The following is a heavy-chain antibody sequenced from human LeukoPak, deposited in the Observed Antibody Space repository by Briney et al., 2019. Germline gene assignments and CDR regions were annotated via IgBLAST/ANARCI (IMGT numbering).Heavy chain of an antibody. Sequence: SVKVSCKASGGTFGSYTISWVRQAPGQGLEWMGRIIPILGIANYAQKFQGRVTITADKSTSTAYMELSSLRSEDTAVYYCARGSYSSGWYADYWGQGTLVTVSS. CDR1: GGTFGSYT. J-gene: IGHJ4*02. CDR3: ARGSYSSGWYADY. V-gene: IGHV1-69*02. D-gene: IGHD6-19*01. CDR2: IIPILGIA.